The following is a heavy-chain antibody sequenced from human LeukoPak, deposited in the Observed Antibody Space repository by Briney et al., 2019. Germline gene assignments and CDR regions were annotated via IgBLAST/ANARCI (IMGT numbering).Heavy chain of an antibody. J-gene: IGHJ6*01. CDR3: AKMKGHPLPKYYMDV. V-gene: IGHV3-23*01. CDR2: ISGSGDNT. CDR1: GFTFSGFA. D-gene: IGHD1-26*01. Sequence: GGSLRLSCAASGFTFSGFAMSWVHRTPGKGLEWASGISGSGDNTLYADSVKGRFTISRDNSKNTLYLEMNSLRAEDTAIYYCAKMKGHPLPKYYMDVWGQGTTVTVSS.